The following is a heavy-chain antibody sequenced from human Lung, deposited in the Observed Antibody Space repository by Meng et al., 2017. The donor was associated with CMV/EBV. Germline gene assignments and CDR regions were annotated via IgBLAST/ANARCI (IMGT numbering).Heavy chain of an antibody. J-gene: IGHJ6*02. CDR2: MNPNSGNT. CDR1: GYSFITDD. CDR3: ARSLVHSAMDV. D-gene: IGHD2-21*01. V-gene: IGHV1-8*01. Sequence: ASVKVSCKASGYSFITDDINWVRQAAGQGPEWMGWMNPNSGNTGYAQKFQGRVTMTRNVSTRTAYMELSNLRSEDTAVYYCARSLVHSAMDVWGQGTAVTVSS.